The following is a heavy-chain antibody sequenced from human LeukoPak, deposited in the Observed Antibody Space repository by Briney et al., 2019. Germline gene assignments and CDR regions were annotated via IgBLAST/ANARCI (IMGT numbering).Heavy chain of an antibody. D-gene: IGHD3-10*01. CDR2: IKSRADGETR. J-gene: IGHJ4*02. Sequence: GGSLRLSCGASGFSFTNAWMTWVRQAPGKGLEWVGRIKSRADGETRDYAAPVKGRFTMSGDDSKATLDLQMNYLEAEDTAVYYCTTDLGITLIRGVIVYWGQGTLVTVTS. CDR1: GFSFTNAW. CDR3: TTDLGITLIRGVIVY. V-gene: IGHV3-15*01.